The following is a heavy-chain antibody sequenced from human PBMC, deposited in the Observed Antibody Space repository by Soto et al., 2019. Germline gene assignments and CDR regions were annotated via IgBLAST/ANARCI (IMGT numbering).Heavy chain of an antibody. CDR2: ISGSGGST. Sequence: GGSLRLCCAASGFTFSSYAMTWVRQAPGKGLEWVSTISGSGGSTYFADSVKGRFTISRDNSKNTLYLQMNSLRAEDTAVYYCAKEDYGDYGIGYWGQGTLVTVSS. J-gene: IGHJ4*02. D-gene: IGHD4-17*01. V-gene: IGHV3-23*01. CDR3: AKEDYGDYGIGY. CDR1: GFTFSSYA.